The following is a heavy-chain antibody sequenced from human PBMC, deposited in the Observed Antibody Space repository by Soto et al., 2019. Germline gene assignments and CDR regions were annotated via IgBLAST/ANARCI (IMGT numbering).Heavy chain of an antibody. CDR2: MNPNSGNT. Sequence: ASVKVSCKASGYTFTSYDINWVRQATGQGLEWMGWMNPNSGNTDYAQKFQGRVTMTRNTSISTAYMELSSLRSEDTAVYYCARNGGSSYWNWFDPWGQGTLVTVSS. CDR3: ARNGGSSYWNWFDP. V-gene: IGHV1-8*01. CDR1: GYTFTSYD. J-gene: IGHJ5*02. D-gene: IGHD1-26*01.